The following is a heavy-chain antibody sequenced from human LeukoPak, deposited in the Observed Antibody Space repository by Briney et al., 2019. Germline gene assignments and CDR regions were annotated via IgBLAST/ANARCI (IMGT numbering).Heavy chain of an antibody. CDR1: GYTFTSYY. CDR3: ARGDVVVPAVKGGFDY. Sequence: ASVKVSCKASGYTFTSYYMHWVRQAPGQGLEWMGIINPSGGSTSYAQKFQGRVTMTRDMSTSTVYMELSSLRSEDTAVYYCARGDVVVPAVKGGFDYWGQGTLVTVSS. D-gene: IGHD2-2*01. J-gene: IGHJ4*02. CDR2: INPSGGST. V-gene: IGHV1-46*01.